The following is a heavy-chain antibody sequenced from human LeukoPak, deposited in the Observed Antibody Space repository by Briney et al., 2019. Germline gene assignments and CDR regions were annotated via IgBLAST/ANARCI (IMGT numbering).Heavy chain of an antibody. CDR3: AKDPRITMIVVVITTYFDH. CDR2: ISYDGSNK. CDR1: GFTFSSYG. V-gene: IGHV3-30*18. J-gene: IGHJ4*02. D-gene: IGHD3-22*01. Sequence: PGGSLRLSCAASGFTFSSYGMHWVRQAPGKGLEWVAVISYDGSNKYYADSVKGRFTISRDNSKNTLYLQMNSLRAEDTAVYYCAKDPRITMIVVVITTYFDHWGQGTLVTVSS.